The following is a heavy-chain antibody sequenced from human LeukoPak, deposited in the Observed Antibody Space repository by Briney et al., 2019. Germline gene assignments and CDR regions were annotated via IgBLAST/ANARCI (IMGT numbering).Heavy chain of an antibody. J-gene: IGHJ4*02. Sequence: GGSLRPSCAASGFTFSSSWMGWVRQAPGKGLEWVANIKGDGSGKYYVDSVKGRFTVSRDNAENSLYLQMNSLRAEDTAVYYCVRGSSGAFDYWGQGTLVTVSS. CDR2: IKGDGSGK. CDR3: VRGSSGAFDY. CDR1: GFTFSSSW. V-gene: IGHV3-7*05. D-gene: IGHD3-10*01.